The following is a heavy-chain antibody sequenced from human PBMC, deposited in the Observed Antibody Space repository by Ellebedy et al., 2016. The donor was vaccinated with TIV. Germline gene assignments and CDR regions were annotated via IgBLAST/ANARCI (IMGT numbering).Heavy chain of an antibody. J-gene: IGHJ4*02. CDR3: ARGNTYWWLRLPDY. CDR2: INHSGST. CDR1: GGSFSGYY. Sequence: SETLSLTCAVYGGSFSGYYWSWIRQPPGKGLEWIGEINHSGSTNYNPSLKSRVTISVDTSKNQFSLKLSSVTAADTAVYYCARGNTYWWLRLPDYWGQGTLVTVSS. D-gene: IGHD5-12*01. V-gene: IGHV4-34*01.